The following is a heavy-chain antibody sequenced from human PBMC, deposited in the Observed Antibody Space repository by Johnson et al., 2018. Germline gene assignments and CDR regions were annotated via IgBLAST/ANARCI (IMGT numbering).Heavy chain of an antibody. V-gene: IGHV3-48*02. J-gene: IGHJ1*01. CDR3: ARAIVGKGYFQH. CDR2: LSSSSSTI. CDR1: GFTFSSYS. D-gene: IGHD1-26*01. Sequence: VQLVQSGGGLVQPGGSLRLSCAASGFTFSSYSMNWVRQAPGKGLEWVSYLSSSSSTIYYAAPVKGRFTISRDNAKNSLYLQMNSLRDEDTAVYYCARAIVGKGYFQHWGQGTLVTVSS.